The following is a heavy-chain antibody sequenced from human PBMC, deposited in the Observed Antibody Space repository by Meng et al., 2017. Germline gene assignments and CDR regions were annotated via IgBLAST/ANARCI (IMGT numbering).Heavy chain of an antibody. CDR2: ISGSGGST. CDR3: TKTRSKHIVEMATSDY. J-gene: IGHJ4*02. Sequence: GGSLRLSCAASGFTFSSYAMSWVRQAPGKGLEWVSAISGSGGSTYYADSVKGRFTISRDNSKNTLYLQMNSLRAEDTAVYYYTKTRSKHIVEMATSDYWGQGTLVTVSS. V-gene: IGHV3-23*01. CDR1: GFTFSSYA. D-gene: IGHD5-24*01.